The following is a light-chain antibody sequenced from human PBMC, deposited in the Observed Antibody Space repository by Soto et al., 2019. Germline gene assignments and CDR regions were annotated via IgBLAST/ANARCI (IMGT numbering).Light chain of an antibody. CDR3: QQYASSPF. CDR2: GAS. Sequence: EIVLTQSPGTLSLSPGERATLSCRASQSVSSSYLVWYQQKPGQAPRLLIYGASSRATGIPDRFSGSGSGTDFTLTISRLEPEDFALYYCQQYASSPFFGQGTRLEIK. CDR1: QSVSSSY. V-gene: IGKV3-20*01. J-gene: IGKJ5*01.